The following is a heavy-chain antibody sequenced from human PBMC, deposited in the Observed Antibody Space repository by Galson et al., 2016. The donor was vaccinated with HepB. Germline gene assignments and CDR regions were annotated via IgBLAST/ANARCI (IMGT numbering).Heavy chain of an antibody. D-gene: IGHD3-10*01. CDR2: IWYDGSNN. J-gene: IGHJ6*04. CDR3: AKIGSEYGMDV. V-gene: IGHV3-33*06. CDR1: GFTFSSYG. Sequence: SLRLSCAASGFTFSSYGMHWVRQAPGKGLDWVAVIWYDGSNNYYADSVKGRFTISSDNSKNTLYLQMNSLRAEDTAVYYCAKIGSEYGMDVWGKGTTVTVSS.